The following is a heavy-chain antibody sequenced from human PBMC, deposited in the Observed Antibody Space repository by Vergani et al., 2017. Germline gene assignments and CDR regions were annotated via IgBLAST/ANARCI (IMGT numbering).Heavy chain of an antibody. D-gene: IGHD4-11*01. CDR2: IDHTGRR. V-gene: IGHV4-34*01. CDR3: ARVNTETNGHLYYYYYIDV. Sequence: QVQLQQWGGGLLKPSETLSLTCVVNGGSFTSYHWTWIRQSPGEGLEWVGDIDHTGRRDYNPSLKSRLTMSVDKSRNQFSLTLNSVTATDTAIYFCARVNTETNGHLYYYYYIDVWGQGTAVTVS. CDR1: GGSFTSYH. J-gene: IGHJ6*03.